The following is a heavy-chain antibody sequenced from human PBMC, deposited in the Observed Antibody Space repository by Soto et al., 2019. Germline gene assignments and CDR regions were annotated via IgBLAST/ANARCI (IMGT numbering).Heavy chain of an antibody. CDR3: ARSESQAYYDFWSGYYTTWFDP. CDR1: GGSISSYY. CDR2: IYYSGST. J-gene: IGHJ5*02. D-gene: IGHD3-3*01. Sequence: PSETLSLTCTVSGGSISSYYWSWIRQPPGKGLEWIGYIYYSGSTNYNPSLKSRVTISVDTSKNQFSLKLSSVTAADTAVYYCARSESQAYYDFWSGYYTTWFDPWGQGTLVTSPQ. V-gene: IGHV4-59*01.